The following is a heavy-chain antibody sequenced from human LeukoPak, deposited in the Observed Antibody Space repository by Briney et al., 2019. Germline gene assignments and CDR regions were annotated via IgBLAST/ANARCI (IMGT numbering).Heavy chain of an antibody. Sequence: SETLSLTCSLSGGSISGDHGSWLRQSPGKGLEWIGFIHYSGSTRYNPSVKGRVTISMDTSMTHFFLNLRSVTAADTAVYYCAKGAGWWADWGQGTLVTVSS. V-gene: IGHV4-59*01. CDR1: GGSISGDH. CDR2: IHYSGST. CDR3: AKGAGWWAD. J-gene: IGHJ4*02. D-gene: IGHD6-19*01.